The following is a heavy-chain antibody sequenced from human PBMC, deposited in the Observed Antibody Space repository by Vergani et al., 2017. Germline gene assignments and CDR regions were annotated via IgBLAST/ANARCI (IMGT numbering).Heavy chain of an antibody. Sequence: QVQLVQSGAEVKKPGASVKVSCKASGYTFTSYGISWVRQAPGQGLEWMGWISAYNGNTNYAQKLQGRGTMTTDTTTSTAYMELRSLRSDDTAVYYCARDRGSSSWSETNPSTNTYYMDVWGKGTTVTVSS. CDR2: ISAYNGNT. J-gene: IGHJ6*03. D-gene: IGHD6-13*01. CDR3: ARDRGSSSWSETNPSTNTYYMDV. V-gene: IGHV1-18*04. CDR1: GYTFTSYG.